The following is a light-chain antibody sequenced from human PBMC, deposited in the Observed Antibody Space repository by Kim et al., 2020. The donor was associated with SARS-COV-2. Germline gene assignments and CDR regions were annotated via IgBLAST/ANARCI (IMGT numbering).Light chain of an antibody. CDR1: SLRNYS. Sequence: ALGKTGRITSQGESLRNYSATWYQQKPGQAPIVFIYGKNNRPSGIPDRFSGSSSGNTASLTITGAQAGDEADYYCNSRDSNDNVVFGGGTKLTVL. J-gene: IGLJ2*01. V-gene: IGLV3-19*01. CDR3: NSRDSNDNVV. CDR2: GKN.